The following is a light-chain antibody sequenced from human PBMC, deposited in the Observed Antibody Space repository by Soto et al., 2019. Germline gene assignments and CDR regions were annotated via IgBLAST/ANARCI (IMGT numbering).Light chain of an antibody. CDR3: QSHDNSVTASWV. CDR2: GNS. J-gene: IGLJ3*02. CDR1: SSNIGAGYD. V-gene: IGLV1-40*01. Sequence: QSVLTQPPSVSGAPGQRVTISCTGSSSNIGAGYDVHWYQQLPGTAPKLLIYGNSNRPSGVPDRFSGSKSGTSASLAITGLQAEDEADYYCQSHDNSVTASWVFGGGTKLTVL.